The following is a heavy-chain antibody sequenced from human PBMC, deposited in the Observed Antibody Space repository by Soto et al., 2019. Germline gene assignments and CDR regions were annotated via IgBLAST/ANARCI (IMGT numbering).Heavy chain of an antibody. CDR3: ASNWNANIDYYYYGMDV. CDR1: GGSISSKSYS. CDR2: FYYSENT. J-gene: IGHJ6*02. V-gene: IGHV4-39*07. D-gene: IGHD1-1*01. Sequence: SETLSLTCSVSGGSISSKSYSWGWIRQPPGKGLEWIGTFYYSENTYYSPSFQGHVTISADKSISTAYLQWSSLKASDTAMYYCASNWNANIDYYYYGMDVWGQGTTVTVSS.